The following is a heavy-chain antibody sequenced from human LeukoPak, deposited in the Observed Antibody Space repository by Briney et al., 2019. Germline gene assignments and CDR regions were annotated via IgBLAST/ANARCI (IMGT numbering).Heavy chain of an antibody. CDR2: ISAYNGNT. Sequence: ASVKVSCKASGYTFTSYGISWVRQAPGQGLEWMGWISAYNGNTNYAQKLQGRVTMTTDTSTSTAYMELRSLRSDDTAMYYCARVGSPYTPYYYDSSGYQAGYFDYWGQGTLVTVSS. J-gene: IGHJ4*02. CDR3: ARVGSPYTPYYYDSSGYQAGYFDY. D-gene: IGHD3-22*01. CDR1: GYTFTSYG. V-gene: IGHV1-18*01.